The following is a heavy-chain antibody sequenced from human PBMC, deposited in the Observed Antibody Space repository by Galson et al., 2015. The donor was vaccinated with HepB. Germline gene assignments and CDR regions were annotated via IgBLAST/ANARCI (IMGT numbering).Heavy chain of an antibody. J-gene: IGHJ5*02. D-gene: IGHD3-10*01. CDR2: IWYDGSNK. Sequence: SLRLSCAASGFTFSSYGMHWVRQAPGKGLEWVAVIWYDGSNKYYADSVKGRFTISRDNSKNTLYLQMNSLRAEDTAVYYCARDAHPDYYGSGTLDPWGQGTLVTVSS. CDR1: GFTFSSYG. V-gene: IGHV3-33*01. CDR3: ARDAHPDYYGSGTLDP.